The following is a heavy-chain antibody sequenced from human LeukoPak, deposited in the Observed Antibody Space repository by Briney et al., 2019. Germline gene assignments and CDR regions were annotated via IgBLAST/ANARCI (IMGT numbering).Heavy chain of an antibody. V-gene: IGHV3-15*01. CDR1: GFTFSNAW. CDR2: IKSKTDGGTT. CDR3: TTAGSSWQYYFDY. J-gene: IGHJ4*02. Sequence: GGSLRLPCAASGFTFSNAWMSWVRQAPGKGLEWVGRIKSKTDGGTTDYAAPVKGRFTISRDDSKNTLYLQMNSLKSEDTAVYYCTTAGSSWQYYFDYWGQGTLVTVSS. D-gene: IGHD6-13*01.